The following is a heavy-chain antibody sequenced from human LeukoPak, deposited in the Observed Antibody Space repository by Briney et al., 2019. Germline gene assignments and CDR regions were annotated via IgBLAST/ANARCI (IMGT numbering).Heavy chain of an antibody. J-gene: IGHJ4*02. CDR3: ASSYSNSAPIFDY. CDR1: GGSISSYY. V-gene: IGHV4-59*01. D-gene: IGHD4-11*01. Sequence: PSETLSLTCTVSGGSISSYYWSWIRQPPGKGLEWIGYIYYSGSTNYNPPLKSRVTISVDTSKNQFSLKLSSVTAADTAVYYCASSYSNSAPIFDYWGQGTLVTVSS. CDR2: IYYSGST.